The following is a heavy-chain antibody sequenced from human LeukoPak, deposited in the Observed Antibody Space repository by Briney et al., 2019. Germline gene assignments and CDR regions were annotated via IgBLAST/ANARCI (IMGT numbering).Heavy chain of an antibody. CDR2: ISSIGST. CDR1: ADSFSSHY. V-gene: IGHV4-59*11. D-gene: IGHD4-17*01. CDR3: ARDLVTVTKGFDI. J-gene: IGHJ3*02. Sequence: SETLSLTCAVSADSFSSHYWTWIRQPPGKGLEWIGYISSIGSTNYNPSLKSRVTISIDTSKNQFSLKLTSVTAADTAVYYCARDLVTVTKGFDIWGQGTMVSVSS.